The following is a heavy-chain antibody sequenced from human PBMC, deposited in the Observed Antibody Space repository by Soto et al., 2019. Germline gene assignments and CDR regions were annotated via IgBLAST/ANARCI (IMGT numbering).Heavy chain of an antibody. CDR1: GFTFSSYG. CDR3: AKDLLGPGRAYGMDV. V-gene: IGHV3-30*18. J-gene: IGHJ6*02. CDR2: ISYDGSNK. Sequence: QVQLVESGGGVVQPGRSLRLSCAASGFTFSSYGMHWVRQAPGKGLEWVAVISYDGSNKYYADSVKGRFTISRDNSKNTLYRQMNSLRAEDTAVYYCAKDLLGPGRAYGMDVGGQGTTVTVSS. D-gene: IGHD7-27*01.